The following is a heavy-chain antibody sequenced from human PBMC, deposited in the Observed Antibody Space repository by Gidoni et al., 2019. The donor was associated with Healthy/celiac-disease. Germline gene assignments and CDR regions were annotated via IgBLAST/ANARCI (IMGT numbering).Heavy chain of an antibody. CDR2: IYYSGST. V-gene: IGHV4-59*01. CDR1: GGSISSYY. D-gene: IGHD4-17*01. J-gene: IGHJ4*02. Sequence: QVQLQESGPGLVKPSETLSLTCTVSGGSISSYYWSWIRQPPVKGLEWIGYIYYSGSTNYNPSPKSRVTISVDTSKNQFSLKLSSVTAADTAVYYCARGYGDFGYWGQGTLVTVSS. CDR3: ARGYGDFGY.